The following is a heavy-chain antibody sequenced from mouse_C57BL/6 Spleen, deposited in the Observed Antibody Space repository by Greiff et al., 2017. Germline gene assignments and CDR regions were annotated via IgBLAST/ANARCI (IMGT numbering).Heavy chain of an antibody. CDR1: GFTFSSYA. D-gene: IGHD1-1*01. CDR2: ISDGGSYT. Sequence: EVKLVESGGGLVKPGGSLKLSCAASGFTFSSYAMSWVRQTPEKRLEWVATISDGGSYTYYPDNVKGRFTISRDNAKNNLYLQMSLLKSEDTAMYYCARAGSRDAMDYWGQGTSVTVSS. CDR3: ARAGSRDAMDY. V-gene: IGHV5-4*03. J-gene: IGHJ4*01.